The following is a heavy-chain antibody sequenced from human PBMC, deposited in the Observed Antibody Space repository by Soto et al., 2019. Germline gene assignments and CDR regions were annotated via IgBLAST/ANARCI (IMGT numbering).Heavy chain of an antibody. CDR3: ARGYYYDSSGPYYFDY. D-gene: IGHD3-22*01. CDR2: IYYSGST. CDR1: GGSISSGGYY. Sequence: SETLSFTCTVSGGSISSGGYYWSWIRQHPGKGLEWIGYIYYSGSTYYNPSLKSRVTISVDTSKNQFSLKLSSVTAADTAVYYCARGYYYDSSGPYYFDYWGQGTLVTVSS. J-gene: IGHJ4*02. V-gene: IGHV4-31*02.